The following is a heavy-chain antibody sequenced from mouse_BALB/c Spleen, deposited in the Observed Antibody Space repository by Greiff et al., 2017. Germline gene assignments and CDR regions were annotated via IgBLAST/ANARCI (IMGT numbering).Heavy chain of an antibody. CDR1: GFSLTGYG. Sequence: QVQLKESGPGLVAPSHSLSITCPVSGFSLTGYGVNWVRQPPGKGLEWLGMIWSDGSTDYNSALKSRLSISKDNSKSQVFLKMNSLQTDDTARYYCARGIYYDYLFAYWGQGTLVTVSA. CDR3: ARGIYYDYLFAY. CDR2: IWSDGST. V-gene: IGHV2-6-7*01. J-gene: IGHJ3*01. D-gene: IGHD2-4*01.